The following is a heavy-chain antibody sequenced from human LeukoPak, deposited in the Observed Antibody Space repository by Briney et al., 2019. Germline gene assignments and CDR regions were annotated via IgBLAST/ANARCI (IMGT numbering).Heavy chain of an antibody. Sequence: GGSQRLSCTASGFTFGDYAMSWVRQAPGKGLEWVGFIRSKAYGGTTEYAASVKGRFTISRDDSKSIAYLQMNSLKTEDTAVYYCARDAWYYDSRGAFDIWGQGTMVTVPS. CDR3: ARDAWYYDSRGAFDI. V-gene: IGHV3-49*04. J-gene: IGHJ3*02. CDR1: GFTFGDYA. D-gene: IGHD3-22*01. CDR2: IRSKAYGGTT.